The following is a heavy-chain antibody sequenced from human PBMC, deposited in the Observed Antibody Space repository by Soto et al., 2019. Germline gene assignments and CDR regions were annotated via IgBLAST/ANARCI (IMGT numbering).Heavy chain of an antibody. CDR2: IYYIGST. CDR1: GGSISSGDYH. D-gene: IGHD4-17*01. Sequence: QVQLQESGPGLVKPSQTLSLTCTVSGGSISSGDYHWSWIRQPPGKGLEGIGYIYYIGSTYYNPSLKSRVTISVDTSKNQFSLKLSSVTAADTAVYYCARQTVTPAYYYYGMDVWGQGTTVTVSS. CDR3: ARQTVTPAYYYYGMDV. V-gene: IGHV4-30-4*01. J-gene: IGHJ6*02.